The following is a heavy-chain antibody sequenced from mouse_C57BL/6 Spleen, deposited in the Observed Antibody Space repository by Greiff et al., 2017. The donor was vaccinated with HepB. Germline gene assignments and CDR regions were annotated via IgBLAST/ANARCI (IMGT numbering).Heavy chain of an antibody. Sequence: QVQLQQSGAELVRPGASVTLSCKASGYTFTDYEMHWVKQTPVHGLEWIGAIDPETGGTAYNQKFKGKAILTADKSSSTAYMELRSLTSEDSAVYYCTLVGYGSSYGYFDYWGQGTTLTVSS. CDR3: TLVGYGSSYGYFDY. D-gene: IGHD1-1*01. V-gene: IGHV1-15*01. CDR1: GYTFTDYE. J-gene: IGHJ2*01. CDR2: IDPETGGT.